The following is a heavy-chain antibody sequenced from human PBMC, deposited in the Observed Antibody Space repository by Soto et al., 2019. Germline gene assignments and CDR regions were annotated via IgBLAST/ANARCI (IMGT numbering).Heavy chain of an antibody. D-gene: IGHD5-12*01. Sequence: QVQLVESGGGVVQPGRSLRLSCAASGFTFSSYAMHWVRQAPGKGLEWVAVISYDGSNKYYADSVKGRFTISRDNSKNTLYLQMNSLRAEDTAVYYCARYEDIVATYANYWGQGTLVTVSS. CDR3: ARYEDIVATYANY. V-gene: IGHV3-30-3*01. CDR2: ISYDGSNK. CDR1: GFTFSSYA. J-gene: IGHJ4*02.